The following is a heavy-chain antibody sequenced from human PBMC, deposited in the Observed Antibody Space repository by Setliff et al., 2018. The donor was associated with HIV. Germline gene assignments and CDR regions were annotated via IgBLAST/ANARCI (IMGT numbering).Heavy chain of an antibody. D-gene: IGHD5-18*01. J-gene: IGHJ5*02. CDR2: ITPSGST. V-gene: IGHV4-34*01. Sequence: PSETLSLTCAVYGGSVSGHYWGWFRQPPGKGLEWIGEITPSGSTYYNPSLKSRVTMSLDTSKNQFSLKMTSVTAADTALYYCSNWNTTIDEDAWGQGTLVTVSS. CDR3: SNWNTTIDEDA. CDR1: GGSVSGHY.